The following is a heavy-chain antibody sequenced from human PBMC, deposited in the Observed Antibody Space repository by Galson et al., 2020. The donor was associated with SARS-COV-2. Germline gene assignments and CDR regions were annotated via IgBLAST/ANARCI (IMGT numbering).Heavy chain of an antibody. CDR1: GDSIISNNW. V-gene: IGHV4-4*02. J-gene: IGHJ5*02. D-gene: IGHD2-2*01. CDR3: ARLYRSTRGSFHWFDP. Sequence: SETLSLTCAVSGDSIISNNWWTWVRQPQGKGLEWIGEIHHSGNTNYCPSLKSRVTISVDNSKNQFSLDLISVTAADTAVYYCARLYRSTRGSFHWFDPWGQGTLVTVSS. CDR2: IHHSGNT.